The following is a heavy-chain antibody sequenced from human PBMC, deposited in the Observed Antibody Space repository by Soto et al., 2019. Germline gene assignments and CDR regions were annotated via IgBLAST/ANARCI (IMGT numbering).Heavy chain of an antibody. V-gene: IGHV4-30-2*01. CDR3: ARWWMYAPRFDP. Sequence: QLQLQESGSGLVKPSQTLSLTCAVSGGSISSGDYSWSWIRQPPGKGLEWIGYIYHSGSTYYNPSPKSRVAISVDRSKNPFALKLSSVTAADTAVYYCARWWMYAPRFDPWGQVTLGTVSS. CDR1: GGSISSGDYS. D-gene: IGHD2-8*01. CDR2: IYHSGST. J-gene: IGHJ5*02.